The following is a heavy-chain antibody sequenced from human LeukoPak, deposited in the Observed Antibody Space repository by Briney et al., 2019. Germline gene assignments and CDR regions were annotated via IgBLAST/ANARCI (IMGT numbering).Heavy chain of an antibody. CDR3: ARKRYSSSSNYYYMDV. CDR2: MNPITGNT. CDR1: GYTFTSYD. J-gene: IGHJ6*03. Sequence: GASVKVSRKASGYTFTSYDINWVRQATGQGLEWMGWMNPITGNTGYAQKFQGRVTISKNTSISTAYMELSSLRSEDTAVYYCARKRYSSSSNYYYMDVWGRGTTVTVSS. V-gene: IGHV1-8*03. D-gene: IGHD6-6*01.